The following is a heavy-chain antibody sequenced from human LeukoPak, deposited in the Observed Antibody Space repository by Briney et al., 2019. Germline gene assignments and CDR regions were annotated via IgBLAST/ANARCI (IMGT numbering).Heavy chain of an antibody. V-gene: IGHV1-8*02. CDR3: ARGGTTMVYGVDY. J-gene: IGHJ4*02. CDR2: INPNSGNT. D-gene: IGHD5-18*01. Sequence: ASVKVSCKASGYTFTGYYMHWVRQAPGQGLEWMGWINPNSGNTGYAQKFQGRVTMTRNTSISTAYMELSSLRSEDTAVYYCARGGTTMVYGVDYWGQGTLVTVSS. CDR1: GYTFTGYY.